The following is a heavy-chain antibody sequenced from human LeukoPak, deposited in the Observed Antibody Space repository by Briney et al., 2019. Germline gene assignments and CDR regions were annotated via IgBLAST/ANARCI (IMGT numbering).Heavy chain of an antibody. J-gene: IGHJ5*02. Sequence: PGGSLRLSCAASGFTFSSYIMSWVRQAPGKGLEWVSAISGSGGSTYYADSVKGRFTISRDISKNTLYLQMNSLRADDTAVYYCAKDQWELPSNWFDPWGQGTLVTVSS. CDR3: AKDQWELPSNWFDP. CDR2: ISGSGGST. CDR1: GFTFSSYI. V-gene: IGHV3-23*01. D-gene: IGHD1-26*01.